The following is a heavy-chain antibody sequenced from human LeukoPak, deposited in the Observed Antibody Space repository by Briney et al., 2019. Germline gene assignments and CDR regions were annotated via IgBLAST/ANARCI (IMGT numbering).Heavy chain of an antibody. V-gene: IGHV3-23*01. CDR3: AKGGYCSGGGCYIQFYFDF. D-gene: IGHD2-15*01. J-gene: IGHJ4*02. CDR2: ISGSGGGT. CDR1: GFTFSSYA. Sequence: PGGPLRLSCAASGFTFSSYAMNWVRLAPGKGLEWVSSISGSGGGTYYADSVKGRFTIARDNSKNTLYLQMNSLRAEDTAVYYCAKGGYCSGGGCYIQFYFDFWGQGTLVTVSS.